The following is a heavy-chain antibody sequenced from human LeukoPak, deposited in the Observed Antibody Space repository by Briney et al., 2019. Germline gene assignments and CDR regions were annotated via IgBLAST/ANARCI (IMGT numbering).Heavy chain of an antibody. CDR3: AIKQQLANYYYYYMDV. CDR1: GYTFTSYV. J-gene: IGHJ6*03. CDR2: INTNTGNP. Sequence: ASVKVSCKASGYTFTSYVMNWVRQAPGQGLEWMGWINTNTGNPTYAQGFTGRFVFSLDTSVSTAYLQISSLKAEDTAVYYCAIKQQLANYYYYYMDVWGKGTTVTVSS. V-gene: IGHV7-4-1*02. D-gene: IGHD6-13*01.